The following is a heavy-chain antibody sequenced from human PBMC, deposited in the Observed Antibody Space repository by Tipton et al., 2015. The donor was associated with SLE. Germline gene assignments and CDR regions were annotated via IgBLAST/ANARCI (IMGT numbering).Heavy chain of an antibody. CDR1: GFTFSDYY. V-gene: IGHV3-11*04. CDR2: ISSSGSTI. CDR3: ARVFSSYYFDY. Sequence: QLVQSGGGLVKPGGSLRLSCAASGFTFSDYYMSWIRQAPGKGLEWVSYISSSGSTIYYADSVKGRFTISRDNSQNTLYLQMNSLRAEDTAVYYCARVFSSYYFDYWGQGTLVTVSS. J-gene: IGHJ4*02.